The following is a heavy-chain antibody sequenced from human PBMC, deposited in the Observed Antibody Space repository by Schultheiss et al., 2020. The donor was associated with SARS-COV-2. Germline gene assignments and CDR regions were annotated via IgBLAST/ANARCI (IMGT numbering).Heavy chain of an antibody. J-gene: IGHJ4*02. CDR3: ARHPRELGVPAATYYFDY. CDR2: IYYSGST. Sequence: SQTLSLTCAVYGGSFSGYYWSWIRQPPGKGLEWIGSIYYSGSTYYNPSLKSRVTISVDTSKNQFSLKLSSVTAADTAVYYCARHPRELGVPAATYYFDYWGQGTLVTVSS. V-gene: IGHV4-34*01. CDR1: GGSFSGYY. D-gene: IGHD2-2*01.